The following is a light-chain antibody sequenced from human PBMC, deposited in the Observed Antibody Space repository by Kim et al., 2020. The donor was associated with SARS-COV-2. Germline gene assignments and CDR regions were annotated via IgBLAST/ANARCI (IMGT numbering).Light chain of an antibody. CDR1: SSNMGSYNY. CDR2: DVN. J-gene: IGLJ3*02. CDR3: SSFTTRSTLV. Sequence: GQSISNTCTGTSSNMGSYNYVSWHQQHPGKAPKLMIYDVNKRPSGISSRFSGSKSGSTASLTISGLQAEDEPDYYCSSFTTRSTLVFGGGTQLTVL. V-gene: IGLV2-14*03.